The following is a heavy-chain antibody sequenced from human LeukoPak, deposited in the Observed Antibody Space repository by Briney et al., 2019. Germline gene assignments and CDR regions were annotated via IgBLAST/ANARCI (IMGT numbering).Heavy chain of an antibody. V-gene: IGHV1-2*02. J-gene: IGHJ4*02. CDR3: ARALLTQWLMGDY. CDR2: INPNSGGT. D-gene: IGHD6-19*01. CDR1: GYTFTGYY. Sequence: ASVKVSCKASGYTFTGYYMYWVRQAPGQGLEWMGWINPNSGGTNYAQKFQGRVTMTRDTSISTAYMELSRLRSDDTAVHYCARALLTQWLMGDYWGQGTLVTVSS.